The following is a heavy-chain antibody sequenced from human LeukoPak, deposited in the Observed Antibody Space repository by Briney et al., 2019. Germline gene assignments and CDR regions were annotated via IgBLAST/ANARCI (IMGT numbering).Heavy chain of an antibody. D-gene: IGHD1-26*01. Sequence: PSETLSLTCTVSGGSISSGGYYWSWIRQHPGKGLEWIGYIYYSGSTNYNPSLKSRVTISVDTSKNQFSLKLSSVTAADTAVYYCARWELTTKYAFDIWGQGTMVTVSS. V-gene: IGHV4-61*08. CDR3: ARWELTTKYAFDI. CDR2: IYYSGST. CDR1: GGSISSGGYY. J-gene: IGHJ3*02.